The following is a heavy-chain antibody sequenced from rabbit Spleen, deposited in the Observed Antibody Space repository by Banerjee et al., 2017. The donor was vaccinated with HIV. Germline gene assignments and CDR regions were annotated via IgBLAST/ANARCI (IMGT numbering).Heavy chain of an antibody. D-gene: IGHD4-1*01. V-gene: IGHV1S45*01. Sequence: QEQLVESGGGLVQPEGSLTLTCTASRFSFSSSYWICWVRQAPGKGLESIACIYGGVIDSTYYATWAKGRFTISKTSSTTVTLQMTSLTAADTATYFCATSGYVGWGGDGDLTGNKLWGQGTLVTVS. J-gene: IGHJ3*01. CDR3: ATSGYVGWGGDGDLTGNKL. CDR2: IYGGVIDST. CDR1: RFSFSSSYW.